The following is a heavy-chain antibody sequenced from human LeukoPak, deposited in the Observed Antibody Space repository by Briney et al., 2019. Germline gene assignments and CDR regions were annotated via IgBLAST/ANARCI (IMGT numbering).Heavy chain of an antibody. D-gene: IGHD2-21*01. V-gene: IGHV1-18*01. CDR2: IGGYNGNT. Sequence: GASVKVSCKTSGYTFTSYGISWVRQAPGQGPEWMGWIGGYNGNTNYAQEFQGRVTMTTDTSTNTGYMELRSLRSDDTAVYFCARSFAVIYAFDVWGQGTLVLVSS. J-gene: IGHJ3*01. CDR1: GYTFTSYG. CDR3: ARSFAVIYAFDV.